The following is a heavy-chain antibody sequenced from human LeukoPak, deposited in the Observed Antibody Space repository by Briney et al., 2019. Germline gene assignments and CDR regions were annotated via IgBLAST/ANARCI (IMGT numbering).Heavy chain of an antibody. D-gene: IGHD1-26*01. V-gene: IGHV3-23*01. J-gene: IGHJ2*01. CDR3: AKPTTGSYPYWYFDL. CDR1: GFTFSSYA. CDR2: IRGSGDST. Sequence: GSLRLSCAAFGFTFSSYAMSWVRQAPGTGLEWVSAIRGSGDSTYYADSVKGRFTISRDNSKNTRYLQMNSLRAEDTAVYYCAKPTTGSYPYWYFDLWGRGTLVTVSS.